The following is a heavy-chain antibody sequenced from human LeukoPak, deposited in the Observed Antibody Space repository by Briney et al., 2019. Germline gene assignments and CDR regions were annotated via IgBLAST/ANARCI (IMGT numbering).Heavy chain of an antibody. Sequence: GGSLRLSCADSGFTLDDYGMSWVRQAPGKGLEWVSGINWNGGRTGYVDSVKGRFTISRDNAKNSLYLQMNRLRDEDTALYHCASSRRRGATTVPFYYWGEGSLATVSS. J-gene: IGHJ4*02. CDR2: INWNGGRT. CDR1: GFTLDDYG. D-gene: IGHD1-26*01. V-gene: IGHV3-20*01. CDR3: ASSRRRGATTVPFYY.